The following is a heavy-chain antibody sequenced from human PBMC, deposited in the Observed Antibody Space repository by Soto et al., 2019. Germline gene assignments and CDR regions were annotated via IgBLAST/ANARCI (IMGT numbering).Heavy chain of an antibody. D-gene: IGHD2-21*02. Sequence: SETLSLTCIISGESISSSSYYWGWIHQPPGKGLEWIGSIYYSGRTYHNPSFKSRVTISIDTSKNQFSLKLSSVTATDTAVYYCARQRTTVVTQAYFDHWGQGALVTVSS. J-gene: IGHJ4*02. CDR2: IYYSGRT. CDR3: ARQRTTVVTQAYFDH. CDR1: GESISSSSYY. V-gene: IGHV4-39*01.